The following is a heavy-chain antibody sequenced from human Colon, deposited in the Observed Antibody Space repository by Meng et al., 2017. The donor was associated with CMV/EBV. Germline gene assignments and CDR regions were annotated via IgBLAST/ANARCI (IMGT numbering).Heavy chain of an antibody. CDR2: IYYTGND. V-gene: IGHV4-39*07. D-gene: IGHD5-24*01. CDR3: ARMALHWYFDL. CDR1: GDSISGRSYY. Sequence: QVQLQEPGPGLAKPSETLSLTCTVSGDSISGRSYYWGWIRPPPGKGLEWIASIYYTGNDYHNPSLKSRVTISIDTSNNQFSLRLTSVTAADTAVYYCARMALHWYFDLWGRGTLVTVSS. J-gene: IGHJ2*01.